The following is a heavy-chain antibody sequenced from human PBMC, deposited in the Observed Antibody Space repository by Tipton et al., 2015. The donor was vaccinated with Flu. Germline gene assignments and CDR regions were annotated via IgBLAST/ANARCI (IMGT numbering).Heavy chain of an antibody. V-gene: IGHV4-59*02. CDR3: ARDQNPLDV. CDR2: IYNNQYT. CDR1: GGFVSSYY. Sequence: LRLSCTVSGGFVSSYYWNWIRQPPGKGLEWIGYIYNNQYTKYNPSLKSRVTVSVDPSMSQFSLRLTSVTAADTAVYYCARDQNPLDVWGQGTTVTVS. J-gene: IGHJ6*02.